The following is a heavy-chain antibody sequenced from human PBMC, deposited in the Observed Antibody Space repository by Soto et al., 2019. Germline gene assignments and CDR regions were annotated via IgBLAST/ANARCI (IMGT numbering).Heavy chain of an antibody. CDR2: IYYTGTT. Sequence: SETLSLTCTVSGGSIRDFYWGWIRQSPGKGLEWIGYIYYTGTTKYNPSLKSRVTISVDSSKNQFSLKLDSVTAADTAVYYCARLGGYYQAFDSWGQGTLVTVSS. D-gene: IGHD3-22*01. V-gene: IGHV4-59*08. J-gene: IGHJ4*02. CDR1: GGSIRDFY. CDR3: ARLGGYYQAFDS.